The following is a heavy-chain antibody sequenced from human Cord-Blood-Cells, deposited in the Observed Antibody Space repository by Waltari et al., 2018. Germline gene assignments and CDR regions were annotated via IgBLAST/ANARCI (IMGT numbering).Heavy chain of an antibody. CDR1: GLTVSSNY. J-gene: IGHJ4*02. V-gene: IGHV3-53*04. Sequence: EVQLVEFGGGLVQPGGSLRLSCAASGLTVSSNYMSWVRQAPGKGLGGVSVIYSGGSTYYADSVKGRFTISRHNSKNTLYLQMNSLRAEDTAVYYCVLGTALDYWGQGTLVTVSS. CDR3: VLGTALDY. D-gene: IGHD7-27*01. CDR2: IYSGGST.